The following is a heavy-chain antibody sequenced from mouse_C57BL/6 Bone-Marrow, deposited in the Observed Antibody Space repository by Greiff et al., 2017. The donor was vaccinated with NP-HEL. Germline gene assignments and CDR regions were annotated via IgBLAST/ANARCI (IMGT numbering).Heavy chain of an antibody. V-gene: IGHV1-69*01. J-gene: IGHJ1*03. CDR3: AKKKHSGPYWYFDV. Sequence: QVQLQQSGAELVMPGASVKLSCKASGYTFTSYWMHWVKQRPGQGLEWIGEIDPSDSYTNYNQKLKGKSTLTVDKSSSTAYMQLSSLTSEDSAVYYCAKKKHSGPYWYFDVWGTGTTVTVSS. CDR1: GYTFTSYW. CDR2: IDPSDSYT.